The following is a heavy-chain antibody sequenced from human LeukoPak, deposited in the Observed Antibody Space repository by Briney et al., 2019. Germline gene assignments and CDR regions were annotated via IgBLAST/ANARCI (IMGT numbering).Heavy chain of an antibody. D-gene: IGHD3-22*01. CDR1: GFTFSSYA. Sequence: GGSLRLSCAASGFTFSSYAMHWVRQAPGKGLEWVAVISYDGSNKYYADSVKGRFTISRDNSKNTLYLQMNSLRAEDTAVYYCARVNYYDSSGYYSPLDAFDIWGQGTMVTVSS. J-gene: IGHJ3*02. V-gene: IGHV3-30*04. CDR3: ARVNYYDSSGYYSPLDAFDI. CDR2: ISYDGSNK.